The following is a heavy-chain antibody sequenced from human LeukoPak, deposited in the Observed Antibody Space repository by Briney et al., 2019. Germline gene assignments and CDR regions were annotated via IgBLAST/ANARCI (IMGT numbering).Heavy chain of an antibody. V-gene: IGHV3-7*01. J-gene: IGHJ4*02. CDR1: GFTFTSYA. Sequence: GGSLRLACAASGFTFTSYAMSWVSQAPGKGLEGVTNIKQDGSEKYYVDSVKGRFTISRDNAKDSVSLQMNSLRAEDTAIYYCARSSLRIAPPGTGRCDFWGQGTLVTVSS. CDR2: IKQDGSEK. CDR3: ARSSLRIAPPGTGRCDF. D-gene: IGHD6-13*01.